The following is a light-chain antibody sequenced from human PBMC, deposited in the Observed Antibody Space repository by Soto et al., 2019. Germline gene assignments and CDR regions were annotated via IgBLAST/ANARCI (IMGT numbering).Light chain of an antibody. V-gene: IGLV4-60*03. CDR2: LEGSGSY. CDR3: ETWDSNTRV. J-gene: IGLJ2*01. CDR1: SGHSSYI. Sequence: QPVLTQSSSASASLGSSVKLTCTLSSGHSSYIIAWHQQQPGKAPRYLMKLEGSGSYNKGSGVPDRFSGSSSGADRYLTISTLRSEDEADYYCETWDSNTRVFGGGTKLTVL.